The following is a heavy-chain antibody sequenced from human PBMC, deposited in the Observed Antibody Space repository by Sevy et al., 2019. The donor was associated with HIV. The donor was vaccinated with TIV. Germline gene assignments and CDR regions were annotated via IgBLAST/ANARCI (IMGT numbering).Heavy chain of an antibody. CDR3: ARDGEGQQLGYYYGMDV. CDR1: GFTFSSYG. J-gene: IGHJ6*02. D-gene: IGHD6-13*01. CDR2: IWYDGSNK. Sequence: GSLRLSCAASGFTFSSYGMHWVRQAPGKGLEWVAVIWYDGSNKYYADSVKGRFTISRDNSKNTLYLQMNSLRAEDTAVYYCARDGEGQQLGYYYGMDVWGQGTTVTVSS. V-gene: IGHV3-33*01.